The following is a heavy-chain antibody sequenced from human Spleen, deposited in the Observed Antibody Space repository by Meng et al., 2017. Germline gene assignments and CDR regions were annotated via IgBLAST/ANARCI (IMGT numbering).Heavy chain of an antibody. Sequence: GSLRLSCAVYGGSFSGYYWSWIRQPPGKGLEWIGEINHSGSTNYNPSLMSRVTISVETSKNQFSLKLTSVTAADTAVYYCAREKGAVLRYFDWPDYWYFDLWGRGTLVTVSS. CDR3: AREKGAVLRYFDWPDYWYFDL. V-gene: IGHV4-34*01. D-gene: IGHD3-9*01. J-gene: IGHJ2*01. CDR2: INHSGST. CDR1: GGSFSGYY.